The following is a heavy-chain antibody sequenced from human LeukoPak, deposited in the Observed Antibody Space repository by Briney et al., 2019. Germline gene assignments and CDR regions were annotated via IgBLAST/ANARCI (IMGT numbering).Heavy chain of an antibody. CDR1: GGSISGYY. CDR3: VRGKAAAGAIWSDP. Sequence: SETLSLTCTVSGGSISGYYWTWVRQPPGKGLEWIGCIYSSGSTSYKPSLKSRITISVDTSKNQFSLNLSSVTAADTAVYYCVRGKAAAGAIWSDPWGQGTLVTVSS. V-gene: IGHV4-59*01. D-gene: IGHD6-13*01. CDR2: IYSSGST. J-gene: IGHJ5*02.